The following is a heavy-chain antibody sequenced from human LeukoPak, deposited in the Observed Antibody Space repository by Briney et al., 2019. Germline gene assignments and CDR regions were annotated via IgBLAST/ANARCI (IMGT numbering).Heavy chain of an antibody. Sequence: GGSLRLSCAAFGFTFTRFNMNWVRQAPGKGLELVSSITTSGTYIYYADSVKGRFTISRDNAKNSLYLQMNSLRGEDTAVYYCARPFYYDSNGGEGMDVWGQGTTVTVSS. J-gene: IGHJ6*02. CDR2: ITTSGTYI. V-gene: IGHV3-21*06. CDR3: ARPFYYDSNGGEGMDV. D-gene: IGHD3-22*01. CDR1: GFTFTRFN.